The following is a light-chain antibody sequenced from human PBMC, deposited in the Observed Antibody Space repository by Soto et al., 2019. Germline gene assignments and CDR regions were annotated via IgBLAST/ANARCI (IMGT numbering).Light chain of an antibody. Sequence: EIVMTQSPATLSVSPGERANLSCRASQRISSNLAWYQQKPGQAPRLLIYDAATRATGLPARFSGSGSGTEFTLTISSLQSEDFAIYYCQQYNNWPRTFGQGTKVDIK. J-gene: IGKJ1*01. CDR2: DAA. V-gene: IGKV3-15*01. CDR1: QRISSN. CDR3: QQYNNWPRT.